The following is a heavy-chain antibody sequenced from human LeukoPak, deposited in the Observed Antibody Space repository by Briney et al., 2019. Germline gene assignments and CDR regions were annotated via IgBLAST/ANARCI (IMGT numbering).Heavy chain of an antibody. CDR2: IYYSGST. Sequence: KPSETLSLTCTVSGGSISSSSYYWGWIRQPPGKGLEWIGSIYYSGSTYYNPSLKSRVTISVDTSKNQFSLKLSSVTAADTAVYYCARHRGIAAALFDPWGQGTLVTVSS. CDR1: GGSISSSSYY. CDR3: ARHRGIAAALFDP. J-gene: IGHJ5*02. V-gene: IGHV4-39*01. D-gene: IGHD6-13*01.